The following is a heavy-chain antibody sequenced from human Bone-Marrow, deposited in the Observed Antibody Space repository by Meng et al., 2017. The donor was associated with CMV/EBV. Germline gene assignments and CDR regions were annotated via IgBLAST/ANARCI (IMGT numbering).Heavy chain of an antibody. CDR1: GYTFPGYY. Sequence: QVQLVRLGAEVKKLGASVKLSCKASGYTFPGYYMHWVRQAPGQGLEWMGWINPNSGGTNYAQKFQGRVTMTRDTSISTAYMELTSLTPDDTAVYYCAARGYNYGQNFEYWGQGTLVTVSS. D-gene: IGHD5-18*01. CDR2: INPNSGGT. CDR3: AARGYNYGQNFEY. V-gene: IGHV1-2*02. J-gene: IGHJ4*02.